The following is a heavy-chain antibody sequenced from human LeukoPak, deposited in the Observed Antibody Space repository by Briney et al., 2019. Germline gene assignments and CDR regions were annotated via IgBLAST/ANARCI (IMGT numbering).Heavy chain of an antibody. J-gene: IGHJ4*02. CDR3: ARVNGAYRYYFDY. Sequence: SETLSLTCTVSGGSISSYYWSWIRQPPGKGLEWIGYIYYSGSTNYNPSLKSRVTISVDTSKNQFSLKLSSATAADTAVYYCARVNGAYRYYFDYWGQGTLVTVSS. V-gene: IGHV4-59*01. D-gene: IGHD4-17*01. CDR2: IYYSGST. CDR1: GGSISSYY.